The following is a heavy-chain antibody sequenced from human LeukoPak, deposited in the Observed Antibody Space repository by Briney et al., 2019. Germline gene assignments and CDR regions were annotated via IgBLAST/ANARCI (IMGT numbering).Heavy chain of an antibody. D-gene: IGHD6-19*01. V-gene: IGHV4-34*01. Sequence: SETLSLTCAVYGGSFSGYYWSWIRQPPGKGLEWIGEINHSGSTNYNPSLKSRVTISVDTSKNQFSLKLSSVTAADTAVYYCARDGVFRQWLVPPKFDYWGQGTLVTVSS. J-gene: IGHJ4*02. CDR1: GGSFSGYY. CDR2: INHSGST. CDR3: ARDGVFRQWLVPPKFDY.